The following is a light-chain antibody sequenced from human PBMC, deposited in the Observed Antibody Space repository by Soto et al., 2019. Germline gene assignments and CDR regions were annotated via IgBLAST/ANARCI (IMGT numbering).Light chain of an antibody. J-gene: IGKJ3*01. CDR2: SAS. CDR1: QSVSNKY. V-gene: IGKV3-20*01. CDR3: QQYGRSPPLT. Sequence: EIVLTQSPGILSLSPGERATLSCRASQSVSNKYLAWYQHKPGQAPRLLIYSASTRATGIPDRFSGSGSGTDFTLTISRLEPEDFAVYYCQQYGRSPPLTFVPGTKVDIK.